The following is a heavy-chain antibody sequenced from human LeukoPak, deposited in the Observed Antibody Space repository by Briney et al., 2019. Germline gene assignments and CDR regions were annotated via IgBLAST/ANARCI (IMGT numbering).Heavy chain of an antibody. V-gene: IGHV3-23*01. D-gene: IGHD1-26*01. CDR2: ISGSGGST. Sequence: PGGSLRLSCAASGFTFSTYAMSWVRRAPGKGLEWVSAISGSGGSTYYADSVKGRFTISRDNSKNTLYLQMNSLRAEDTAVYYCAKARVGATRGGFDYWGQGTLVTVSS. CDR1: GFTFSTYA. CDR3: AKARVGATRGGFDY. J-gene: IGHJ4*02.